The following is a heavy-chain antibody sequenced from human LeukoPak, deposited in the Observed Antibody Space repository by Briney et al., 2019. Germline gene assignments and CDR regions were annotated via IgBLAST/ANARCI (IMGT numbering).Heavy chain of an antibody. CDR2: ISSSGSTI. D-gene: IGHD6-19*01. CDR3: ARDLAAAGTGGFDY. V-gene: IGHV3-48*03. CDR1: GFTFSSYE. Sequence: HGGSLRLSCAASGFTFSSYEMNWVRQAPGKGLEWVPYISSSGSTIYYADSVKGRFTISRDNAKNSLYLQMNSLRAEDTAVYYCARDLAAAGTGGFDYWGQGTLVTVSS. J-gene: IGHJ4*02.